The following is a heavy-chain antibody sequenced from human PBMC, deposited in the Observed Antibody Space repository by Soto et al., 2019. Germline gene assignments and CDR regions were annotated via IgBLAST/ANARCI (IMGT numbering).Heavy chain of an antibody. D-gene: IGHD3-3*01. CDR2: ISYDGSNK. Sequence: QVQLVESGGGVVQPGRSLRLSCAASGFTFSSYGMHWVRQAPGKGLEWVAVISYDGSNKYYADSVKGRFTISRDNSKNTLYLQMNSLRAEDTAVYYCAKDHVLRFSEWLLDYWGQGTLVTVSS. V-gene: IGHV3-30*18. J-gene: IGHJ4*02. CDR1: GFTFSSYG. CDR3: AKDHVLRFSEWLLDY.